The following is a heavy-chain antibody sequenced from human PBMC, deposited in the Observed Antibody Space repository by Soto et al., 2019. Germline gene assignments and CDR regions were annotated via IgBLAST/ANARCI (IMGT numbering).Heavy chain of an antibody. Sequence: PSETLSLTCAVYGGSFSGYYWSWIRQPPGKGLEWIGEINHSGSTNYNPSLKSRVTISVDTSKNQFSLKLSSVTAADTAVYYCARGRLSLNYYYYYGMDVWGQGTPVTV. J-gene: IGHJ6*02. CDR1: GGSFSGYY. V-gene: IGHV4-34*01. CDR3: ARGRLSLNYYYYYGMDV. CDR2: INHSGST.